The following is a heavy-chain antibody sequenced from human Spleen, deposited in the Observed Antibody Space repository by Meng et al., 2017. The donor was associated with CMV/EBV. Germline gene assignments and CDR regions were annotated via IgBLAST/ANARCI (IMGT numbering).Heavy chain of an antibody. CDR1: GGSISSSNL. J-gene: IGHJ4*02. D-gene: IGHD2-21*02. V-gene: IGHV4-4*02. Sequence: QVQLKESGPGLVKPSGTLSLTCAVSGGSISSSNLCPWFLQVPGKGLEWIGEIYHSGSSNYNPSLKSRVTISVEKFKKQFSRKLGSVTAADTAVYYCARIEKRRILKYCGSDCSTTDYWGQGTLVTVSS. CDR3: ARIEKRRILKYCGSDCSTTDY. CDR2: IYHSGSS.